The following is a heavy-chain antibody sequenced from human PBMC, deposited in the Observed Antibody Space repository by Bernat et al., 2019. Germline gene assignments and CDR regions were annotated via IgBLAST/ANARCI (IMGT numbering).Heavy chain of an antibody. CDR2: ISSSSSYI. D-gene: IGHD1-14*01. J-gene: IGHJ6*03. Sequence: EVQLVESGGGLVKPGGSLRLSCAASGFTFSSYSMNCVRQAPGKGLEWVSSISSSSSYISYADSVKGRFTISSDNAKYSLYLQMNSLRAEATALYYCAGTPEPAKYYYYMDVWGKGTTVTVSS. CDR1: GFTFSSYS. CDR3: AGTPEPAKYYYYMDV. V-gene: IGHV3-21*01.